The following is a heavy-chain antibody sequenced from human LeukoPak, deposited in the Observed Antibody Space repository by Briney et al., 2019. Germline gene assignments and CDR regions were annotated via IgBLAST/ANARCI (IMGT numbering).Heavy chain of an antibody. CDR2: IYHSGTT. J-gene: IGHJ4*02. D-gene: IGHD3-10*01. Sequence: SETLSLTCAVSGGSLSSSNWWSWVREPPGKGLEWVGEIYHSGTTNHNPSLKNRVTISVDKSNNQFSLKLTSVTAADTAVYYCARDLIWFGERYFDYWGQGTLVTVSS. CDR1: GGSLSSSNW. CDR3: ARDLIWFGERYFDY. V-gene: IGHV4-4*02.